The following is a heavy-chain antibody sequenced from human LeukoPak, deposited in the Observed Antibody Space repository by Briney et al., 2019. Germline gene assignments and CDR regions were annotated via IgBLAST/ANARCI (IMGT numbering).Heavy chain of an antibody. Sequence: GGSLRLSCAASGFTFSSYSMNWVRQAPGKGLEWVSSISSSSSYIYYADSVKGRLTISRDNAKSSLYLQMNSLRAEDTAVYYCARESTVDYFDYWGQGTLVTVSS. D-gene: IGHD4-11*01. CDR2: ISSSSSYI. CDR1: GFTFSSYS. V-gene: IGHV3-21*01. CDR3: ARESTVDYFDY. J-gene: IGHJ4*02.